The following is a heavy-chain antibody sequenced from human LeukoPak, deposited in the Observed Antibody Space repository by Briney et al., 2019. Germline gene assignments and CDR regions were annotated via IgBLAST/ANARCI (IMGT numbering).Heavy chain of an antibody. J-gene: IGHJ4*02. D-gene: IGHD3-3*01. CDR2: ISVYNGNR. Sequence: GASVKVSCKAAGYTFTSYGISWVRQAPGQGLEWMGWISVYNGNRTYVQKFQGRVTMTTDTSTRTAYMELRSLRSDDTAVYYCARHTGSLYDFWSGYIDYWGQGTLVTVSS. V-gene: IGHV1-18*01. CDR3: ARHTGSLYDFWSGYIDY. CDR1: GYTFTSYG.